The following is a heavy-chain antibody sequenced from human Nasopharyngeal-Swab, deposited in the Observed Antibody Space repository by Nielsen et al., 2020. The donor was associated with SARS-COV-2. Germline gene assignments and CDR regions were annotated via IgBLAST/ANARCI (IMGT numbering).Heavy chain of an antibody. D-gene: IGHD2-21*02. CDR1: GFTFSSYW. J-gene: IGHJ4*02. V-gene: IGHV3-74*01. CDR2: INSDGSST. CDR3: ARRATAVDY. Sequence: GESLKISCAASGFTFSSYWMHWVRQAPGKGLVWVSRINSDGSSTGYVDSVKGRFTISRDNAKNTLYLQMNSLRAEDTAVYYCARRATAVDYWGQGTLVTVSS.